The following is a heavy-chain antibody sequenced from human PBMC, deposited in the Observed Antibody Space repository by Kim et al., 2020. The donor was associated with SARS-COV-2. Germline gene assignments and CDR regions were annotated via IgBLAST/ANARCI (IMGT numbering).Heavy chain of an antibody. CDR2: INPSGGST. J-gene: IGHJ4*02. CDR1: GYTFTRYY. V-gene: IGHV1-46*01. D-gene: IGHD3-10*01. CDR3: ARDRAYYDVSGPGGDFDY. Sequence: ASVKVSCKASGYTFTRYYMHWVRQAPGQGLEWMGIINPSGGSTSYAQKFQGRVTMTRDTSTSTVYMELSSLRSEDTAVYYCARDRAYYDVSGPGGDFDYCGQRTLVTVAS.